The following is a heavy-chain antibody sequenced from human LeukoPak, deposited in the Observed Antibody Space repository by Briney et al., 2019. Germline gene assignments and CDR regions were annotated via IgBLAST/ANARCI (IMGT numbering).Heavy chain of an antibody. D-gene: IGHD7-27*01. CDR1: GLTFGNYA. Sequence: GGSLRLSCAVSGLTFGNYAMSWVRQAPGKGLEWVSAISGSGGSTYYADSVKGRFTISRDNSKNTLYLQMNSLRAEDTAVYYCAKNHYFPGDLDYWGQGTLVTVSS. CDR2: ISGSGGST. V-gene: IGHV3-23*01. J-gene: IGHJ4*02. CDR3: AKNHYFPGDLDY.